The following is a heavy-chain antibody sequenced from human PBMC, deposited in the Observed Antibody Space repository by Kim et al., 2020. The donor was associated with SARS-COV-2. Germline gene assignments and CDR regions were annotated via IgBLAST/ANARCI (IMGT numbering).Heavy chain of an antibody. D-gene: IGHD5-12*01. V-gene: IGHV1-24*01. J-gene: IGHJ4*02. CDR2: FDPEDGET. CDR1: GYTLTELS. CDR3: ATDRPRYSGYGFYFDY. Sequence: ASVKVSCKVSGYTLTELSMHWVRQAPGKGLEWMGGFDPEDGETIYAQKFQGRVTMTEDTSTDTAYMELSSLRSEDTAVYYCATDRPRYSGYGFYFDYWGQGTLVTVAS.